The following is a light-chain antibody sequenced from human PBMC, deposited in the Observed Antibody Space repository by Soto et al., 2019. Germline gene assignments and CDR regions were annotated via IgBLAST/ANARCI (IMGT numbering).Light chain of an antibody. V-gene: IGLV2-14*01. CDR3: ISYTNSVTDG. Sequence: QSVLTQPASVSGSPGQTITISCTGTSSDVGGYNYVSWYQQHPGKAPKLMISGVSNRPSGVSNRFSGSKSGNTASLTISGLQTKDEADYYCISYTNSVTDGFGTGTKVTVL. CDR1: SSDVGGYNY. CDR2: GVS. J-gene: IGLJ1*01.